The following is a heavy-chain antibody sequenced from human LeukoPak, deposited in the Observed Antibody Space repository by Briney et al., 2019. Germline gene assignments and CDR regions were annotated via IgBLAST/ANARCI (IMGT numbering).Heavy chain of an antibody. V-gene: IGHV1-69*13. D-gene: IGHD6-19*01. CDR3: ARGDSSGWSDFDY. CDR1: GGTFSSYA. J-gene: IGHJ4*02. CDR2: IIPIFGTA. Sequence: ASVKVSCKASGGTFSSYAISWVRQAPGQGLEWMGGIIPIFGTANYAQKFQGRVTITADEPTSTAYMELSSLRSEDTAVYYCARGDSSGWSDFDYWGQGTLVTVSS.